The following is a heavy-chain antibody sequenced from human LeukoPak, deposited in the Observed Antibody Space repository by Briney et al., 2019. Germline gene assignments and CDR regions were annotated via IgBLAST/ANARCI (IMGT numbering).Heavy chain of an antibody. J-gene: IGHJ3*02. V-gene: IGHV3-7*01. Sequence: GGSLRLSCAASAFTFSRYWMSWVRQAPGKGLECVANIEGDGSAKNYVDSVKGRFTISRDNAENSLYLQMDSLRIEDTAIYYCARDPGWGAYDIWGQGAMVTVSS. CDR1: AFTFSRYW. CDR2: IEGDGSAK. CDR3: ARDPGWGAYDI. D-gene: IGHD7-27*01.